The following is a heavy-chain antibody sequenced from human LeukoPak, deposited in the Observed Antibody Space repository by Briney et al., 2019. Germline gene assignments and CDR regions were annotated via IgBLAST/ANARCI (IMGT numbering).Heavy chain of an antibody. J-gene: IGHJ4*02. CDR1: GFIFRNHW. Sequence: GGSLRVSCAASGFIFRNHWMSWVRQAPGGGLEWVAHIKQDGSETQYVDSVEGRFTLSRDDAKNSVYLQMNSLRVDDTAVYYCARGPNYGARVDYLDSWARGTQVTVSS. CDR2: IKQDGSET. V-gene: IGHV3-7*01. D-gene: IGHD4-17*01. CDR3: ARGPNYGARVDYLDS.